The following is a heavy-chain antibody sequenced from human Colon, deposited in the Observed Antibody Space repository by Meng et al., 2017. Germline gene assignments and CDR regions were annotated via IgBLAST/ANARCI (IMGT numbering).Heavy chain of an antibody. CDR1: GYTFTAYY. CDR2: INPNTGDT. CDR3: AREGNKGQQVEEFDY. Sequence: QGQRVQAGAEVKNPGASVKVSCKASGYTFTAYYVHWVRQAPGQGLEWMGRINPNTGDTNYAQKFQGRVTMTRDTSISTAYMELSGLSSDDTAVYYCAREGNKGQQVEEFDYWGQGTLVTVSS. D-gene: IGHD6-13*01. J-gene: IGHJ4*02. V-gene: IGHV1-2*06.